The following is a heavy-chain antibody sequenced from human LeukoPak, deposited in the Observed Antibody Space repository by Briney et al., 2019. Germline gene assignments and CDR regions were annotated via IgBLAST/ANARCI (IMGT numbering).Heavy chain of an antibody. CDR1: GFTFSSYS. D-gene: IGHD6-13*01. CDR2: ISSSSSYI. Sequence: GGSLRLSCAASGFTFSSYSMNWVRQAPGKGLEWASSISSSSSYIYYADSVKGRFTISRGNAKNSLYLQMNSLRAEDTAVYYCARDRAAAGTDLDYWGQGTLVTVSS. J-gene: IGHJ4*02. CDR3: ARDRAAAGTDLDY. V-gene: IGHV3-21*01.